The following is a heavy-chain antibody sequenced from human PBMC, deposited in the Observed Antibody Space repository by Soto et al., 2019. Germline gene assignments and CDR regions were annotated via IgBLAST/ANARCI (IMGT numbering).Heavy chain of an antibody. V-gene: IGHV1-3*05. J-gene: IGHJ4*02. Sequence: QVQLVQSGAEEKKPGASVMVSCKASGYTFTSYAMHWVRQAPGQRLEWMGWINAGNGNTKYSQKFQGRVTITRDTSASTAYMERSSLRSEDTAVYYCARAWVVVTAPDYWGQGTLVTVSS. CDR3: ARAWVVVTAPDY. CDR2: INAGNGNT. CDR1: GYTFTSYA. D-gene: IGHD2-21*02.